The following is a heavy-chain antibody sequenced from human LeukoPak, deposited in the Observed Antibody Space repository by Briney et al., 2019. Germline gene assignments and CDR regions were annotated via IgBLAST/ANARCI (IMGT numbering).Heavy chain of an antibody. CDR3: ARDRGGTIFGVVIRGTWFDP. V-gene: IGHV4-39*07. CDR2: IYYSGST. D-gene: IGHD3-3*01. Sequence: SETLYLTCTVSGGSISSSSYYWGWIRQPPGKGLEWIGSIYYSGSTYYNPSLKSRVTISVDTSNNQFSLKLSSVTAADTAVYYCARDRGGTIFGVVIRGTWFDPWGQGTLVTVSS. CDR1: GGSISSSSYY. J-gene: IGHJ5*02.